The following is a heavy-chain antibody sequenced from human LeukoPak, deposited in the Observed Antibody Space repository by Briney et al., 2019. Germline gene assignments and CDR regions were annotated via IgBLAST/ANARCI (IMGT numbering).Heavy chain of an antibody. Sequence: PGGSLRLSCAASGFIISNYNMNWVCQAPGKGLEWVSYVSSSSTTIYYADSVKGRFTISRDNAKNSLYLQMNSLRDEDTAVYYCARAQYCGGDCYWSFDYWGQGTLVTVSS. CDR1: GFIISNYN. CDR3: ARAQYCGGDCYWSFDY. CDR2: VSSSSTTI. V-gene: IGHV3-48*02. D-gene: IGHD2-21*02. J-gene: IGHJ4*02.